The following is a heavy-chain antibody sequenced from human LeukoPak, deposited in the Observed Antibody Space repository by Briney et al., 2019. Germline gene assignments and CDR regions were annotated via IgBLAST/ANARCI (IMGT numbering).Heavy chain of an antibody. CDR3: ARGLLWFGEMDAFDI. CDR1: GFTFSSYG. Sequence: GRSLRLSCAASGFTFSSYGMHWVCQAPGKGLEWAAVISYDGSNKYYADSVKGRFTISRDNSKNTLYLQMNSLRAEDTAVYYCARGLLWFGEMDAFDIWGQGTMVTVSS. CDR2: ISYDGSNK. V-gene: IGHV3-30*03. J-gene: IGHJ3*02. D-gene: IGHD3-10*01.